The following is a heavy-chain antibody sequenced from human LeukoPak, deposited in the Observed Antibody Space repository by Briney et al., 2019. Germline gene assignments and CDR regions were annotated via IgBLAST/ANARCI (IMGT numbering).Heavy chain of an antibody. CDR1: GGTFSSYA. CDR2: IIPILGIA. Sequence: ASVKVSCKASGGTFSSYAISWVRQAPGQGLGWMGRIIPILGIANYAQKFQGRVTITADKSTSTAYMELSSLRSEDTAVYYCARDRGGYGDYVIYWGQGTLVTVSS. CDR3: ARDRGGYGDYVIY. V-gene: IGHV1-69*04. J-gene: IGHJ4*02. D-gene: IGHD4-17*01.